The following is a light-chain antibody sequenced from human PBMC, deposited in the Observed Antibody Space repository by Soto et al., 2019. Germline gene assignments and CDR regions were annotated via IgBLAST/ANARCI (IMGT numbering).Light chain of an antibody. V-gene: IGKV1-5*01. J-gene: IGKJ1*01. CDR3: QQYNSYST. CDR1: QSISSW. CDR2: DAS. Sequence: DIQMTQSPSTLSASVGDRVTITCRASQSISSWLAWYQQKPGKVPKLLIYDASSLESGVPSRFSGSESGTEFTLTISSLQPDDFATYYCQQYNSYSTFGQGTKV.